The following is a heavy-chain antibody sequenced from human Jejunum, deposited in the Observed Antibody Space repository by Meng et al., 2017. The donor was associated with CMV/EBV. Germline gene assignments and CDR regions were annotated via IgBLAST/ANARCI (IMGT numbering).Heavy chain of an antibody. Sequence: GSVSRGSYFWSWIRQPPGRGLEWIGYVEYTGSTNYNPSLKSRVIISVDTSKNQFSLKLRSVSAADTAVYYCARGEKRSQYYYGLDVWGQGTTVTVSS. CDR2: VEYTGST. J-gene: IGHJ6*02. V-gene: IGHV4-61*01. CDR1: GSVSRGSYF. CDR3: ARGEKRSQYYYGLDV. D-gene: IGHD1-26*01.